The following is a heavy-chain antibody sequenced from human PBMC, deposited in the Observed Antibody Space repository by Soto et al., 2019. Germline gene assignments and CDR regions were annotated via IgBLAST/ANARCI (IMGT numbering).Heavy chain of an antibody. V-gene: IGHV1-46*03. D-gene: IGHD5-12*01. CDR1: GYTFTSYY. Sequence: ASVKVSCKASGYTFTSYYMHWVRQAPGQGLEWMGIINPSGGSTSYAQKFQGRVTMTRDTSTSTVYMELSSLRSEDTAVYYCARWAWGYSGYDSMPLAMDVWGKGTTVTVSS. CDR3: ARWAWGYSGYDSMPLAMDV. J-gene: IGHJ6*04. CDR2: INPSGGST.